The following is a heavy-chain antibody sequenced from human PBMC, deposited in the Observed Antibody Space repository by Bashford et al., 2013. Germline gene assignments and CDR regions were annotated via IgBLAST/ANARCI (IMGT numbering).Heavy chain of an antibody. CDR3: ARAQPEYSSAWFSNWFRP. CDR1: GGSISGYF. V-gene: IGHV4-59*12. Sequence: SETLSLTCTVSGGSISGYFWSWIRQPPGKGLEWIGYIYQSGSTSYNPSLKSRVTVSIDMAKNQFSLNLRSVIAADTAMYYCARAQPEYSSAWFSNWFRPLGPGNPGHRLL. J-gene: IGHJ5*02. CDR2: IYQSGST. D-gene: IGHD6-19*01.